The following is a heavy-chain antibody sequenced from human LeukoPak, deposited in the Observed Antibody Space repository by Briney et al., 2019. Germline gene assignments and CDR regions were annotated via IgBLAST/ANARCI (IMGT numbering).Heavy chain of an antibody. D-gene: IGHD6-13*01. V-gene: IGHV3-11*01. CDR1: GFTFSDYY. J-gene: IGHJ4*02. CDR3: ARDLVGYSSSWLDY. Sequence: GGSLRLSCAASGFTFSDYYMSWIHQAPGKGLEWVSYISSSGSTIYHADSVKGRFTISRDNAKNSLYLQMNSLRAEDTAVYYCARDLVGYSSSWLDYWGQGTLVTVSS. CDR2: ISSSGSTI.